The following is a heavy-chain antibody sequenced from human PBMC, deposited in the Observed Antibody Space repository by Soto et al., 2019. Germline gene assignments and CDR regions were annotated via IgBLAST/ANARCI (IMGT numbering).Heavy chain of an antibody. V-gene: IGHV3-23*01. CDR1: GFPFSIYA. Sequence: GGSLRLSCAASGFPFSIYAMSWVRQSPGKGLEWVSAISGSGGSTYYADSVKGRFTISRDNSKNTLYLQMNSLRAEDTAVYYCAKVEGSRWYNGNWGQGTLFTVSS. CDR2: ISGSGGST. D-gene: IGHD6-13*01. J-gene: IGHJ4*02. CDR3: AKVEGSRWYNGN.